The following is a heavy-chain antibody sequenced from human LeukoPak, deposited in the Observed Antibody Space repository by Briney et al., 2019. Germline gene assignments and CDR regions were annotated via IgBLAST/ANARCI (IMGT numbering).Heavy chain of an antibody. CDR3: ARLPGETWGLFDF. CDR1: GDSIKNSDYY. D-gene: IGHD3-16*01. V-gene: IGHV4-39*01. CDR2: IYYNGIT. Sequence: SETLSLTCAVSGDSIKNSDYYWGWIRQPPGNGLEWIGSIYYNGITNYSPSLKSRVTISVDTSRNQFSLKLSSVTAADMAVYFCARLPGETWGLFDFWGQGILITVSS. J-gene: IGHJ4*02.